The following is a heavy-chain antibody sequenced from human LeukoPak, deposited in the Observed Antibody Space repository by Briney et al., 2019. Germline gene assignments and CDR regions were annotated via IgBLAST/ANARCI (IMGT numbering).Heavy chain of an antibody. V-gene: IGHV4-34*01. J-gene: IGHJ4*02. Sequence: SETLSLTCAVYGGSFGGYYWSWIRQPPGKGLEWIGEINHSGSTNYNPSLKSRVTISVDTSKNQFSLKLSSVTAADTAVYYCGRSGSYYTIGYWGQGTLVTVSS. CDR2: INHSGST. D-gene: IGHD1-26*01. CDR3: GRSGSYYTIGY. CDR1: GGSFGGYY.